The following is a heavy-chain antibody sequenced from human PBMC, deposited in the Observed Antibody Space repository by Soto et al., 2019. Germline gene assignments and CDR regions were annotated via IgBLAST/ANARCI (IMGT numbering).Heavy chain of an antibody. J-gene: IGHJ6*02. D-gene: IGHD6-19*01. CDR3: ARVHSGWSSGHGLGV. CDR1: GASVSSYF. CDR2: IYNSGRT. V-gene: IGHV4-59*02. Sequence: SETLSLTCTVSGASVSSYFWSWVRQPPGKGLEWIGYIYNSGRTNYNPSLKSRVTISLDTSDNDFSLRLTSLTAADTAVYYCARVHSGWSSGHGLGVWGPGTTVTVSS.